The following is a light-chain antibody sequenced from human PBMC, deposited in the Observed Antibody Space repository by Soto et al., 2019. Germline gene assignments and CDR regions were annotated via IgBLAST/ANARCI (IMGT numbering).Light chain of an antibody. J-gene: IGKJ1*01. V-gene: IGKV1-39*01. CDR2: GAS. CDR3: QQCYINPPA. CDR1: QTVSGY. Sequence: DIQLTQSPSSLSASVGDRVTIACRASQTVSGYLNWYQQKPGKAPKLLIYGASNLHFGVPSRFSGSGSGTDFTLTMSSLQPEDFATYYSQQCYINPPAFGQGTKVDIK.